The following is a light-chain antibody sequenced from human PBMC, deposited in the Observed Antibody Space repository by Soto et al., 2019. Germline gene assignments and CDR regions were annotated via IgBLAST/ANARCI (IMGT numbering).Light chain of an antibody. CDR1: QSISSW. CDR3: QHYNSYSEA. CDR2: DVS. V-gene: IGKV1-5*01. J-gene: IGKJ1*01. Sequence: DIQMTQSPSTLSASAGDRVTITCRASQSISSWLAWYQHKPGKAPKLLIYDVSSLQSGVPSRFSGSGSGTEFTLTISSLQPDDFATYYCQHYNSYSEAFGQGTKVDVK.